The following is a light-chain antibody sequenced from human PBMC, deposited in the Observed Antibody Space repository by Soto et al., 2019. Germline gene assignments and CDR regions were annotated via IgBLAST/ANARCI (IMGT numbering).Light chain of an antibody. CDR3: MQATQPTWT. CDR1: QSLVHSDGNTY. V-gene: IGKV2-24*01. J-gene: IGKJ1*01. CDR2: KIS. Sequence: DIVMTQTPLSSRVTLGQPASISCRSSQSLVHSDGNTYLNWLHQRPGQPPRLLLYKISNRFFGVSDRFSGSGARTHFTLTINRVEAEDVGVYYCMQATQPTWTFGQGTKVAIK.